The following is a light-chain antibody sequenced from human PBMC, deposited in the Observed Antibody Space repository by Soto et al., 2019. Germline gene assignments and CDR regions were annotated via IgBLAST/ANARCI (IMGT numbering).Light chain of an antibody. CDR2: AVN. CDR3: ASHAGRKNII. CDR1: SSDIGGYNY. Sequence: QSVLTQPPSASGSPGRSVTISCTGTSSDIGGYNYVSWYQQHPGKAPKLMIYAVNKRPSGVPDRFSGSKSGNTASLTVSGLQAEDEADYYCASHAGRKNIIFGGGTKLTVL. V-gene: IGLV2-8*01. J-gene: IGLJ2*01.